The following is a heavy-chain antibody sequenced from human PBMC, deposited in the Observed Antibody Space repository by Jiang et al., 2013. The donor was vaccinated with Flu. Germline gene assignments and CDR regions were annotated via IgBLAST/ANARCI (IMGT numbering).Heavy chain of an antibody. CDR1: GFSLSTSGVG. V-gene: IGHV2-5*01. CDR2: IYWNDDK. D-gene: IGHD3-22*01. CDR3: AHRPPPRYDSRAPAFDI. Sequence: KPTQTLTLTCTFSGFSLSTSGVGVGWIRQPPGKALEWLALIYWNDDKRYSPSLKSRLTITKDTSKNQVVLTMTNMDPVDTATYYCAHRPPPRYDSRAPAFDIWGQGTMVTVSS. J-gene: IGHJ3*02.